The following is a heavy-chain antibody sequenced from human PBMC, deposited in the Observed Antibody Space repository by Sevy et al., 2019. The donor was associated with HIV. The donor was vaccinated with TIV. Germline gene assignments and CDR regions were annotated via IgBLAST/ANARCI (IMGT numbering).Heavy chain of an antibody. Sequence: GGSLRLSCTTSGFTFDDYAKSWFRQAPGKGLEWVAFITRNSYEAYGGTTVYGASVKGRFIISRDDSKSIAYLQMSSLKTEDTAVYYCTRGLATADTPEYYFDYWGQGTLVTVSS. V-gene: IGHV3-49*03. J-gene: IGHJ4*02. CDR2: ITRNSYEAYGGTT. CDR1: GFTFDDYA. D-gene: IGHD5-12*01. CDR3: TRGLATADTPEYYFDY.